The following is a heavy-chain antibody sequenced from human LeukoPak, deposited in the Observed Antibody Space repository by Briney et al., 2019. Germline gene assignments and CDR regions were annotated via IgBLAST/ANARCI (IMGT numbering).Heavy chain of an antibody. V-gene: IGHV4-61*01. J-gene: IGHJ4*02. CDR1: GGSVSSGSFY. CDR2: VYYSGST. D-gene: IGHD1-26*01. Sequence: SETLSLTCTVSGGSVSSGSFYWSWIRQPPGKGLEWIGYVYYSGSTNYNPSLKSRVTISVGTSKNQFSLKLSSVTAADTAVYYCARDIPPRGSYYDYWGQGTLVTVSS. CDR3: ARDIPPRGSYYDY.